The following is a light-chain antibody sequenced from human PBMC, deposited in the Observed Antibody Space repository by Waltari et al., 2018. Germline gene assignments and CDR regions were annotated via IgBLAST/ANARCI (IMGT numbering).Light chain of an antibody. CDR1: SSDVGAYQL. CDR2: EDT. V-gene: IGLV2-23*01. CDR3: CSYAGDSTWV. Sequence: QSALTQPASVSGSLGQSITISCTGSSSDVGAYQLVSWYQQHPGKAPKLMISEDTKRPSGVSNRFSGSKSGNTASLTISGLQTEDEADYHCCSYAGDSTWVFGGGTVLTVL. J-gene: IGLJ3*02.